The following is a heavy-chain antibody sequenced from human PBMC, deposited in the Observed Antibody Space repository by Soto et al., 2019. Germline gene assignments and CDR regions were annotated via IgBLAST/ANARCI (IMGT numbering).Heavy chain of an antibody. V-gene: IGHV1-69*01. J-gene: IGHJ4*02. D-gene: IGHD3-10*01. CDR3: ARDRDDYGSGNYYNRIDF. CDR2: IIPLFGTP. Sequence: QVQLVQSGAEVKKPGSSVKVSCKASGGIFSTYAISWWRQAPGQGLEWMGCIIPLFGTPNYAQRLQGRVTITADESTSTAYMELSRLRSEDTAVYYCARDRDDYGSGNYYNRIDFWGQGTLVTVAS. CDR1: GGIFSTYA.